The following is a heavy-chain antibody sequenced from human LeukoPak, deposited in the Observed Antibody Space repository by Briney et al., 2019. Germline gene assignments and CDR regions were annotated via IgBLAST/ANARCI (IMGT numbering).Heavy chain of an antibody. J-gene: IGHJ4*02. V-gene: IGHV4-59*08. D-gene: IGHD6-13*01. Sequence: SETLSLTCTVSGGSISSYYWSWIRQPPGKGLEWIGYIYYSGSTNYNPSLKRRVTISVDTSKNQFSLKLSSVTAADTAVYYCARHRAAAGVDDYWGQGTPVTVSS. CDR3: ARHRAAAGVDDY. CDR2: IYYSGST. CDR1: GGSISSYY.